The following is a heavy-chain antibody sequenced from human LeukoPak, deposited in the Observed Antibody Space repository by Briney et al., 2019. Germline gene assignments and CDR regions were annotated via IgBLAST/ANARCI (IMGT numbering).Heavy chain of an antibody. CDR3: ARGTVQMGMGERYFDN. CDR1: GGSISGYY. D-gene: IGHD1-1*01. CDR2: IYYSGST. V-gene: IGHV4-59*01. Sequence: SETLSLTCTVSGGSISGYYWSWIRQPPGKGLECIGYIYYSGSTNYNPSLKSRITISVDTSRNQFSLSLSSVTAADTAVYYCARGTVQMGMGERYFDNWGQGTLVTVSP. J-gene: IGHJ4*02.